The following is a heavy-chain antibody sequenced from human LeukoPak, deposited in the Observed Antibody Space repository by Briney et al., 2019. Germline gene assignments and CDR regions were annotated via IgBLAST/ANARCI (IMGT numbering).Heavy chain of an antibody. V-gene: IGHV3-48*04. Sequence: HSGGSLRLSCAASGFTFSSYSMNWVRQAPGKGLEWVSYISSSSTTYYADSVKGRFTISRDNAKNSLYLQMNSLRAEDTAVYYCARDVWGQGTTVTVSS. CDR2: ISSSSTT. J-gene: IGHJ6*02. CDR1: GFTFSSYS. CDR3: ARDV.